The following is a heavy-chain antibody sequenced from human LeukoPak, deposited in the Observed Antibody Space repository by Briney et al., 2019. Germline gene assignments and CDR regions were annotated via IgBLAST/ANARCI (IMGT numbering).Heavy chain of an antibody. D-gene: IGHD2-21*02. V-gene: IGHV1-2*06. Sequence: ASVKVSCKASGYTFTDYYMHWVQQAPGQGLEWMGRINPSSGGTNYAQRFQGRVTMTRDTSISTAYMELSSLRSDDTAVYFCARDTTAALAVTAHDAFDIWGQGTMVTVSS. CDR1: GYTFTDYY. CDR3: ARDTTAALAVTAHDAFDI. CDR2: INPSSGGT. J-gene: IGHJ3*02.